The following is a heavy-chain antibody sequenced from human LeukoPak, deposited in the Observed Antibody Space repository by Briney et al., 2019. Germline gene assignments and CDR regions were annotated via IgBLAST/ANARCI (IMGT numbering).Heavy chain of an antibody. D-gene: IGHD4-23*01. Sequence: SETLSLTCTVSGYSISSGYYWGWIRQPPGKGLEWIGSIYHSGSTYYNPSLKSRVTISVDTSKNQFSLKLSSVTAADTAVYYCASYGGILPDAFDIWGQGTMVTVSS. CDR2: IYHSGST. J-gene: IGHJ3*02. CDR3: ASYGGILPDAFDI. V-gene: IGHV4-38-2*02. CDR1: GYSISSGYY.